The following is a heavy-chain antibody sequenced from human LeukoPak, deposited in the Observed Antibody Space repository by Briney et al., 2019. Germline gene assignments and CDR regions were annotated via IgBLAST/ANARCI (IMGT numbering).Heavy chain of an antibody. Sequence: PSETLSLTCAGYGGAFSGYYWSWIRQPPGKGLEWIGEINHSGSTNYNPSLKSRVTISVDTSKNQFSLKLSSVTAADTAVYYCARGFMVAMFDYWGQGTLVTVSS. V-gene: IGHV4-34*01. CDR3: ARGFMVAMFDY. J-gene: IGHJ4*02. CDR2: INHSGST. CDR1: GGAFSGYY. D-gene: IGHD2-15*01.